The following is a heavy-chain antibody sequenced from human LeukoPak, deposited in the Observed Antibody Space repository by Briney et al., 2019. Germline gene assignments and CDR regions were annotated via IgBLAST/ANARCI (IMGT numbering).Heavy chain of an antibody. CDR3: AKETTPYSSGWFFMDYGMDV. D-gene: IGHD6-19*01. CDR1: GFTFSRYW. V-gene: IGHV3-23*01. Sequence: GGSLRLSCVGSGFTFSRYWLNWVRQAPGKGLEWVSAISGSGGSTYYADSVKGRFTISRDNSKNTLYLQMNSLRAEDTAVYYCAKETTPYSSGWFFMDYGMDVWGQGTTVTVSS. J-gene: IGHJ6*02. CDR2: ISGSGGST.